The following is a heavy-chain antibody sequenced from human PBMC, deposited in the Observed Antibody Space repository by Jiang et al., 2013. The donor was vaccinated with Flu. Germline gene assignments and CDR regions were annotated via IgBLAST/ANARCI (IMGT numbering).Heavy chain of an antibody. CDR1: GFTFSSYA. CDR2: ISGSGGST. J-gene: IGHJ4*02. D-gene: IGHD5-18*01. V-gene: IGHV3-23*04. CDR3: AKDVKYSYGHGHYFDY. Sequence: VQLVESGGGLVQPGGSLRLSCAASGFTFSSYAMSWVRQAPGKGLEWVSAISGSGGSTYYADSVKGRFTISRDNSKNTLYLQMNSLRAEDTAVYYCAKDVKYSYGHGHYFDYVGPGNPGHRLL.